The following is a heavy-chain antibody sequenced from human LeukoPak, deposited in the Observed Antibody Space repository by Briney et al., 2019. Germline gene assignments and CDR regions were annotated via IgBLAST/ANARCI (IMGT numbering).Heavy chain of an antibody. D-gene: IGHD6-19*01. CDR1: GFTFNSYA. CDR2: ISGSGGST. J-gene: IGHJ6*03. V-gene: IGHV3-23*01. CDR3: AKDPQYSSGLSYYYYMDV. Sequence: PGGSLRLSCAASGFTFNSYAMSWVRQAPGKGLEWVSAISGSGGSTYYADSVKGRFTISRDNSKNTLYLQMNSLRAEDTAVYYCAKDPQYSSGLSYYYYMDVWGKGTTVTVSS.